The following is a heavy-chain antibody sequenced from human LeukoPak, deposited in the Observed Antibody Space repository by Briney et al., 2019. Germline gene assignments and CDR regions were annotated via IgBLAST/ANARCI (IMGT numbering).Heavy chain of an antibody. Sequence: EASVKVSCKASGYTFTSYGISWVRQAPGQGLEWMGWISAYNGNTNYAQKLQGRVTMTTDTSTSTAYMELRSLRSDDTAVYYCARDFVIAVAGRDAFDIWGQGTMVTVSS. CDR1: GYTFTSYG. J-gene: IGHJ3*02. V-gene: IGHV1-18*01. CDR2: ISAYNGNT. CDR3: ARDFVIAVAGRDAFDI. D-gene: IGHD6-19*01.